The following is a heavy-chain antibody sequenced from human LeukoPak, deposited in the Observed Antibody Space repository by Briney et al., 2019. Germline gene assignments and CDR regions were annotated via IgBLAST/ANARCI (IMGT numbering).Heavy chain of an antibody. D-gene: IGHD1-20*01. CDR3: AKSLNPQARYTSFDY. CDR2: ISSSSSYI. V-gene: IGHV3-21*01. Sequence: GGSLRLSCAASGFTFSSYSMNWVRQAPGKGLEWVSSISSSSSYIYYADSVKGRFTISRDNSKNTLYLQMNSPRVEDTAVYYCAKSLNPQARYTSFDYWGQGTLVTVSS. J-gene: IGHJ4*02. CDR1: GFTFSSYS.